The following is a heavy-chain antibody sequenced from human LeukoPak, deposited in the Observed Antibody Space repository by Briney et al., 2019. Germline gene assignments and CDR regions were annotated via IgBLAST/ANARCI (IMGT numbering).Heavy chain of an antibody. CDR1: GGSISSYY. Sequence: PSETLPLTCSVSGGSISSYYWSWIRQPPGKGLEWIGYIYYSGGTNYNPSLKSRVTISVDTSENQLSLKLSSVTAADTALYYCARAHTSSWYMDYWGQGTLVTVSS. J-gene: IGHJ4*02. V-gene: IGHV4-59*01. CDR2: IYYSGGT. D-gene: IGHD6-13*01. CDR3: ARAHTSSWYMDY.